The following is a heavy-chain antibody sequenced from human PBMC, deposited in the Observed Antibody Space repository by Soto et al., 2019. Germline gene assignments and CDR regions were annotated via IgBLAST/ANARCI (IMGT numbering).Heavy chain of an antibody. CDR1: GFTFNNYG. Sequence: QLQLVESGGGVVQPGRSLRLSCAASGFTFNNYGMHWVRQAPGKGLAWVAVISYDGSNIYYADSVKGRFTISRDSSSDTLYLQMNSLRAADTAMYYCAKLFRSWYDNGPLDIWCQGAMVTVSS. D-gene: IGHD6-13*01. CDR2: ISYDGSNI. CDR3: AKLFRSWYDNGPLDI. V-gene: IGHV3-30*18. J-gene: IGHJ3*02.